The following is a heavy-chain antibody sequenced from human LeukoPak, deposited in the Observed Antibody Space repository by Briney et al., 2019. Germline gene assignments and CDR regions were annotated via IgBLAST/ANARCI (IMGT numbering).Heavy chain of an antibody. CDR3: ARHITNSGSAFDL. CDR2: IHYTGIN. CDR1: DGSISGYY. J-gene: IGHJ2*01. Sequence: PSGTLSLTCTVSDGSISGYYWGWIRQAPGRGLEWIAYIHYTGINNYNPSLKSRAAISVDTSTNQFSLRLTSVTAADTAMYYCARHITNSGSAFDLWGRGTLVTVSS. V-gene: IGHV4-59*08. D-gene: IGHD3-10*01.